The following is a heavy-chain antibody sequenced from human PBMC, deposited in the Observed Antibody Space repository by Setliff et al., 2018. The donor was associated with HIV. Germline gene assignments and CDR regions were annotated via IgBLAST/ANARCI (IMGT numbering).Heavy chain of an antibody. D-gene: IGHD3-9*01. CDR1: GASIRDSKW. J-gene: IGHJ4*02. V-gene: IGHV4-4*02. Sequence: SETLSLTCIVSGASIRDSKWWSWVRQPPGKRPEWIGEIDHSGSSDYNPSLKSRVTISVETSKNQFSLKVKSVTAADTAVYYCAIRRNFDWLLTSGPFDYWGQGILVTVSS. CDR3: AIRRNFDWLLTSGPFDY. CDR2: IDHSGSS.